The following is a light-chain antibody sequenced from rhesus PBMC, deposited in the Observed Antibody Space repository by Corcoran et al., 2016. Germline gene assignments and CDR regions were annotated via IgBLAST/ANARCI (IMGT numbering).Light chain of an antibody. CDR2: KAS. J-gene: IGKJ2*01. CDR3: QHGYGAPHS. V-gene: IGKV1-74*01. Sequence: DIQMTQSPSSLSTSVGDRVTITCRASENVNNYLNWYQQKPGKAPKLLIYKASTLRSGVPSRFGGGGSGTDYTFTFSSLQPEDVATYYCQHGYGAPHSFGQGTKVEIK. CDR1: ENVNNY.